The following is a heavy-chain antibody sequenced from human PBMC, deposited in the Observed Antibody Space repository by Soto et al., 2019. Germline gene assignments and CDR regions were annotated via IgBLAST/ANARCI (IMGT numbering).Heavy chain of an antibody. D-gene: IGHD3-10*01. J-gene: IGHJ5*02. Sequence: GGSISSGDYYWSWIRQPPGKGLEWIGYIYYSGSTYYNPSLKSRVTISVDTSKNQFSLKLSSVTAADTAVYYCARAYYGTKGYSLDPWGQGTLVTVSS. V-gene: IGHV4-30-4*01. CDR2: IYYSGST. CDR3: ARAYYGTKGYSLDP. CDR1: GGSISSGDYY.